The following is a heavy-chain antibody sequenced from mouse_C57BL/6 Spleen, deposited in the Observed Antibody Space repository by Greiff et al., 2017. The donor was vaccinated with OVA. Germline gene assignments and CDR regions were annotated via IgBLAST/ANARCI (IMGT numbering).Heavy chain of an antibody. CDR2: ISYSGST. D-gene: IGHD2-2*01. V-gene: IGHV3-1*01. CDR1: GYSITSGYD. J-gene: IGHJ3*01. Sequence: EVQLQESGPGMVKPSQSLSLTCTVTGYSITSGYDWHWIRHFPGNKLEWMGYISYSGSTNYNPSLKSRISITHDTSKNHFFLKLNSVTTEDTATYYCAMHGYDEAWFAYWGQGTLVTVSA. CDR3: AMHGYDEAWFAY.